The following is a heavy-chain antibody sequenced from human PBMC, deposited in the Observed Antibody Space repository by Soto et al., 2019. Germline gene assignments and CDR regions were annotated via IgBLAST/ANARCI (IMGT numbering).Heavy chain of an antibody. D-gene: IGHD3-3*01. CDR1: GGSISSSSYY. J-gene: IGHJ6*02. V-gene: IGHV4-39*07. CDR3: ARGGRYYDFWSGYYSGGSDYYYGMDV. Sequence: PSETLSLTCTVSGGSISSSSYYWGWIRQPPGKGLEWIGSIYYSGSTYYNPSLKSRVTISVDKSKTQFSLKLSSVTAADTAVYYCARGGRYYDFWSGYYSGGSDYYYGMDVWGQGTTVTVSS. CDR2: IYYSGST.